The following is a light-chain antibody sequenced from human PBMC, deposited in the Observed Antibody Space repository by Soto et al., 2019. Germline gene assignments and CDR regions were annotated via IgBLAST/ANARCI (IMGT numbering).Light chain of an antibody. Sequence: DIQMTQSPSSLSASIGDIVTITCRASQNSGSFLNWKQQKPGEAPRLLVDSAFRIQSGVPSRFNASCSGTDFTRSISSLLPEDFTNYNCQQGSSTPITFGLGTRMDTK. V-gene: IGKV1-39*01. CDR2: SAF. CDR3: QQGSSTPIT. J-gene: IGKJ5*01. CDR1: QNSGSF.